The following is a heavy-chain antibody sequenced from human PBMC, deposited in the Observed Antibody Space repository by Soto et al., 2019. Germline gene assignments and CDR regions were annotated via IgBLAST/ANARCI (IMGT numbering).Heavy chain of an antibody. CDR2: INPNTGDT. CDR1: GYTFTAYY. CDR3: ARDRPFDY. J-gene: IGHJ4*02. V-gene: IGHV1-2*02. Sequence: QVQLVQSGAEVKKPGASVKVSCKASGYTFTAYYMYWVRQAPGQGLEWMGWINPNTGDTNYAQKFQGRVTVTRDTSISTAYMELSRLRSDDTAVYYCARDRPFDYWGQGTLGTVSS.